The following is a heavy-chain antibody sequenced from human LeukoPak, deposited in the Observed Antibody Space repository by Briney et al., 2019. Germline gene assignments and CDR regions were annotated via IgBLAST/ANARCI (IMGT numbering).Heavy chain of an antibody. CDR2: ISYDESNK. J-gene: IGHJ5*02. CDR3: AKSSATVTTIWFDP. CDR1: GFTFSSYG. D-gene: IGHD4-17*01. Sequence: PGGSLRLSCAASGFTFSSYGMHWVRKAPGKGLEWVAVISYDESNKYYADSVKGRFTISRDNSKNTLYLQMNSLRAEDTAVYYCAKSSATVTTIWFDPWGQGTLVTVSS. V-gene: IGHV3-30*18.